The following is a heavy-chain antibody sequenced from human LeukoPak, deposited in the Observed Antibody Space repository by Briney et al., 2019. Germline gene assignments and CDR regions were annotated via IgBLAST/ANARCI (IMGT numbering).Heavy chain of an antibody. CDR1: GFTFSSSA. V-gene: IGHV3-23*01. CDR3: AKDRGGADY. CDR2: ISNNGGYT. D-gene: IGHD3-10*01. Sequence: GGSLRLSCAASGFTFSSSAMSWVRQAPGKGLEWVSAISNNGGYTYYADSVKGRFTISRDNSKNTLYLQMNSLRAEDTAVYYCAKDRGGADYWGQGTLVTVSS. J-gene: IGHJ4*02.